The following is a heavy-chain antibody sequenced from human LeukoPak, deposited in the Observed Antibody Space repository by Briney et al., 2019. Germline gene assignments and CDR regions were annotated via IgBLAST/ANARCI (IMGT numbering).Heavy chain of an antibody. D-gene: IGHD1-26*01. V-gene: IGHV1-2*02. CDR2: INPDTGGT. CDR1: GYSFTGYS. CDR3: SSYPGVGFNY. Sequence: ASVKVSCKASGYSFTGYSMRWVRQAPGRELEWMGWINPDTGGTNYAQKFQGRVTMTRDTSIRTAYMELRSLRSDDTAVYYCSSYPGVGFNYWGQGTLVTASS. J-gene: IGHJ4*02.